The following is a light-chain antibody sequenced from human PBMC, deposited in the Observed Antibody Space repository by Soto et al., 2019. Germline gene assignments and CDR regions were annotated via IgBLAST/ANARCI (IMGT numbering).Light chain of an antibody. J-gene: IGLJ1*01. CDR2: EVS. CDR1: SSDVGGYNY. V-gene: IGLV2-14*01. CDR3: SSYTSSSTPYV. Sequence: QSALTQPASVSGSPGQSITISCTGTSSDVGGYNYVSWYQQNPGKAPKLMIYEVSNRPSGVSNRFSGSKSGNTASLTISGLQAGDEADYYCSSYTSSSTPYVFGTGSKVTVL.